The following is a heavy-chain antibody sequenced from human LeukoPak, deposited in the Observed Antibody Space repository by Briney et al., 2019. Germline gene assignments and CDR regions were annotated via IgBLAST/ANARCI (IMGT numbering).Heavy chain of an antibody. CDR1: GFTLCSYV. J-gene: IGHJ4*02. Sequence: RGSLRLSSAASGFTLCSYVMRWVRHAPREGVEWVSAISGSGGSTHYADSVKGRFTISRDNSKNTLYVQMNSLRGEDTAVYYCAKAGTVPAALDYWGQGTLVTVSS. V-gene: IGHV3-23*01. CDR2: ISGSGGST. D-gene: IGHD2-2*01. CDR3: AKAGTVPAALDY.